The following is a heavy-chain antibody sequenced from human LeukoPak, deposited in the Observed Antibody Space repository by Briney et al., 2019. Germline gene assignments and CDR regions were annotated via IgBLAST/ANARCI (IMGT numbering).Heavy chain of an antibody. CDR3: ARARGAAPTLAFDY. CDR2: MKGDGSEI. V-gene: IGHV3-7*01. J-gene: IGHJ4*02. Sequence: PGGSLRLSCAASGFIFSTYWMMWARQAPGKGLEWVANMKGDGSEIHYVDSVKGRFTISRDNAKNSLYLQMNSLRAEDTAVYYCARARGAAPTLAFDYWGQGTLVTVSS. D-gene: IGHD3-16*01. CDR1: GFIFSTYW.